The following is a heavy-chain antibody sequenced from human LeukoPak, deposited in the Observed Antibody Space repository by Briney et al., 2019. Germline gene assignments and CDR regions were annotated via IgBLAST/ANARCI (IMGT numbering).Heavy chain of an antibody. D-gene: IGHD6-13*01. Sequence: GGSLRLSCAASGLTFSSYGMHWVRQAPGKGLEWVAVISYDGSNKYYADSVKGRFTISRDNSKNTLYLQMNSLRAEDTAVYYCAALAATDWFDPWGQGTLVTVSS. CDR3: AALAATDWFDP. CDR2: ISYDGSNK. CDR1: GLTFSSYG. V-gene: IGHV3-30*03. J-gene: IGHJ5*02.